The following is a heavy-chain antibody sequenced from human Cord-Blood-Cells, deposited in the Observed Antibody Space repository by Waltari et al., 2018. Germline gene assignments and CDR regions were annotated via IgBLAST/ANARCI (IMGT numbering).Heavy chain of an antibody. D-gene: IGHD1-26*01. V-gene: IGHV3-30*18. CDR1: GFTFSSYG. J-gene: IGHJ3*02. CDR3: AKVMVGATSAFDI. Sequence: QVQLVESGGGVVQPGRSLRLSCAASGFTFSSYGMHWVRQAPGKGLEWVAGIWYGGSNKYYADSGKGRFTISRDNSKNTLYLQMNSLRAEDTAMYYCAKVMVGATSAFDIWGQGTMVTVSS. CDR2: IWYGGSNK.